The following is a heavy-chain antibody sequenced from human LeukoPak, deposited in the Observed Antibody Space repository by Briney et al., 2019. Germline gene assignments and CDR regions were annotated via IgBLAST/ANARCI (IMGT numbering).Heavy chain of an antibody. D-gene: IGHD6-13*01. CDR1: GFTAGYNY. CDR2: IYDGGGT. Sequence: GGSLRLSCAASGFTAGYNYMTWVRQAPGKGLEWVSAIYDGGGTYYADSVKGRFTMSRDNSKSTLYLQMNSLRADDTAVYYCARGYSSPMGGQGILVTVSS. V-gene: IGHV3-53*01. CDR3: ARGYSSPM. J-gene: IGHJ4*02.